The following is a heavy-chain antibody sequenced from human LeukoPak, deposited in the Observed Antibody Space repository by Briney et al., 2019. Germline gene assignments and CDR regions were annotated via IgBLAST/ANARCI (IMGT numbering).Heavy chain of an antibody. J-gene: IGHJ6*03. Sequence: SETLSLTCTVSGGSISSHYWSWIRQPPGKGLEWIGYIYYSGSTNYNPSLKSRVTISVDTSKNQFSLKLSSETAADTAVYYCARGYSYGYSVYYYYYMDVWGKGTTVTVSS. CDR1: GGSISSHY. CDR2: IYYSGST. CDR3: ARGYSYGYSVYYYYYMDV. V-gene: IGHV4-59*11. D-gene: IGHD5-18*01.